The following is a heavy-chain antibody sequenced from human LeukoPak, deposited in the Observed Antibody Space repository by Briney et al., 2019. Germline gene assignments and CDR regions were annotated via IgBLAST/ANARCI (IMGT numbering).Heavy chain of an antibody. CDR1: FSSISSSYYY. CDR2: IYYSGST. V-gene: IGHV4-39*01. Sequence: SETLSLTCTVCTVSFSSISSSYYYWGWIRQPPGKGLEWIGTIYYSGSTYYNPSLKSRVTISVDTSKNQFSLKLSSVTAPDTAVYYCARHEDRNWYFDHWGQGALVTVSS. D-gene: IGHD1-1*01. J-gene: IGHJ4*02. CDR3: ARHEDRNWYFDH.